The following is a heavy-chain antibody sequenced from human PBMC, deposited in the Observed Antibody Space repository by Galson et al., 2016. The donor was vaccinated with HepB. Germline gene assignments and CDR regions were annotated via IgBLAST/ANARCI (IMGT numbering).Heavy chain of an antibody. Sequence: SLRLSCAASGLTFSSYGMHWVRQAPGKGLEWVAVIWYDGSNKYYADSVKGRFTISRDNSKNTLYLQMNSLRAEDTAVYYCARDRGAAAIPWPIYGMDVWGQGTTVTVSS. V-gene: IGHV3-33*01. CDR2: IWYDGSNK. CDR1: GLTFSSYG. J-gene: IGHJ6*02. CDR3: ARDRGAAAIPWPIYGMDV. D-gene: IGHD2-2*02.